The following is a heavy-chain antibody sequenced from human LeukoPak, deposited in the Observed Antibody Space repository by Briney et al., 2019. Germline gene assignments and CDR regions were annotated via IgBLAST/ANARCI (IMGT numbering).Heavy chain of an antibody. V-gene: IGHV4-59*08. CDR3: ARHLPNRGSYGMDV. CDR1: GGSSTSYY. D-gene: IGHD1-26*01. Sequence: SETLSLICTVSGGSSTSYYWSWIRQPPGKGLEWLGYIHYSGTTNYNPTVTTRVTFSVDTSKAQVSLKLRSVTAADTAVYYCARHLPNRGSYGMDVWDQGTTVTVSS. J-gene: IGHJ6*02. CDR2: IHYSGTT.